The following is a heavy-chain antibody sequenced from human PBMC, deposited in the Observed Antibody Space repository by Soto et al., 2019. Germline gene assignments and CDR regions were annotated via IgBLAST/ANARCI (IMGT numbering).Heavy chain of an antibody. Sequence: GESLKISCKGSGYSFTSYWIGWVRQMPGKGLEWMGIIYPGDSDTRYSPSFQGQVTISADKSISTPYLQWSSLKASDTAMYYCSRHGYYDCSGYWGDYYYYYGMDVRGQGTTVTVSS. J-gene: IGHJ6*02. CDR3: SRHGYYDCSGYWGDYYYYYGMDV. V-gene: IGHV5-51*01. D-gene: IGHD3-22*01. CDR1: GYSFTSYW. CDR2: IYPGDSDT.